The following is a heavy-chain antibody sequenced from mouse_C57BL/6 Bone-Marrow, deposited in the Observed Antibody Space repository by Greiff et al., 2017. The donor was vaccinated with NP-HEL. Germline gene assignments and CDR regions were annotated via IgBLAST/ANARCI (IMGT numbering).Heavy chain of an antibody. D-gene: IGHD1-1*01. J-gene: IGHJ2*01. CDR2: IDPTSGGT. CDR1: GYTFTSYL. CDR3: ARYYNGSSSFDY. V-gene: IGHV1-72*01. Sequence: QVQLQQPGAELVKPGASVKLSCKASGYTFTSYLMHWVKQRPGRGLEWIGRIDPTSGGTKYNEKFKSKATLTVDKPSSTAYMQLNSLTSVDSAVYDGARYYNGSSSFDYWGQGTTLTVSS.